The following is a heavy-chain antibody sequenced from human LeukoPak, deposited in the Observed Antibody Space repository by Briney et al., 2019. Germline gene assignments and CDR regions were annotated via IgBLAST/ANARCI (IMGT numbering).Heavy chain of an antibody. CDR3: ARHYRKDYPDSGSSQYFHYIDV. CDR2: IYASGST. Sequence: SETLSLTCAVSGDSMSDHYWSWIRQPPGMTLEWIGYIYASGSTNYNRSLKGRVTISLDTSKNHFSLRLRSVTAADTALYYCARHYRKDYPDSGSSQYFHYIDVWGKGTTVTVSS. V-gene: IGHV4-4*09. J-gene: IGHJ6*03. CDR1: GDSMSDHY. D-gene: IGHD3-10*01.